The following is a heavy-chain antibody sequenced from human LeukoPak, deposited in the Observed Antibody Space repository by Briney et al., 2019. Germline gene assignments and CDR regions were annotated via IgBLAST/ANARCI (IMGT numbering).Heavy chain of an antibody. CDR2: INSYGSNT. D-gene: IGHD3-10*01. CDR1: GFTFSSYW. J-gene: IGHJ4*02. Sequence: GSLRLSCAASGFTFSSYWMYWVRQAPGKGLVLVSRINSYGSNTNHADSVKGRFTISRDNAKNTLYLQMNSLRAEDTAVYYCARVGGYGSGTYNDYWGQGTLVTVSS. V-gene: IGHV3-74*01. CDR3: ARVGGYGSGTYNDY.